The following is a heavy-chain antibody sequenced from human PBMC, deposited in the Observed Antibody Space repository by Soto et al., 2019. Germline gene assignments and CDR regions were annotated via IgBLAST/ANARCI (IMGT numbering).Heavy chain of an antibody. Sequence: GGSLRLSCAASGFTFSSYSMNWVRQAPGKGLEWVSYISSSSSTIYYADSMKGRFTISRDKAKNSLYLQMNSLRDEDTAVYYCAREGTTLVLDSSGYLPFGYWGQGTLVTVSS. CDR2: ISSSSSTI. D-gene: IGHD3-22*01. CDR1: GFTFSSYS. CDR3: AREGTTLVLDSSGYLPFGY. V-gene: IGHV3-48*02. J-gene: IGHJ4*02.